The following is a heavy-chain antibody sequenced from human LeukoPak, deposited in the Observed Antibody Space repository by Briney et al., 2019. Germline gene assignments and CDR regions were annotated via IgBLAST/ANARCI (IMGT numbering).Heavy chain of an antibody. CDR1: GFSFSAYW. J-gene: IGHJ4*02. CDR3: ARDPDSSAFDL. V-gene: IGHV3-7*01. CDR2: IQQDGSVK. Sequence: GSLRLSCAASGFSFSAYWMSWVRQTPEKGLEFVANIQQDGSVKNYMDSLKGRSTISRDNARESLYLEINSLRADDTAVYYCARDPDSSAFDLWGQGALVTVSS.